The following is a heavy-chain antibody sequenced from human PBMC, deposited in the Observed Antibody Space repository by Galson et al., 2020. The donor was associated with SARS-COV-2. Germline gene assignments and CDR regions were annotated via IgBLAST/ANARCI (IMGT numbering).Heavy chain of an antibody. Sequence: HGESLKISCKGSGYSFTSYWISWVRQMPGKGLEWMGRIDPSDSYTNYSPSFQGHVTISADKSISTAYLQWSSLKASDTAMYYCARQYSGSYYVYDYYYYMDVWGKGTTVTVSS. V-gene: IGHV5-10-1*01. CDR1: GYSFTSYW. J-gene: IGHJ6*03. D-gene: IGHD1-26*01. CDR3: ARQYSGSYYVYDYYYYMDV. CDR2: IDPSDSYT.